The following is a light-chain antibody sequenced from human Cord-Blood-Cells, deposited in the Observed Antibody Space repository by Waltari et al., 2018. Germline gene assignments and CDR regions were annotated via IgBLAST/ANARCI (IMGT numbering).Light chain of an antibody. J-gene: IGLJ3*02. CDR1: SSNIGNNY. CDR3: GTWDSSLSAGWV. CDR2: ENN. Sequence: SVLTQPPSVSAAPGQKVTISCSGSSSNIGNNYVSWYQQLPGTAPKLLIYENNKRPSGILDRFSGSKSGTSATLGITGLQTGDEADYYCGTWDSSLSAGWVFGGGTKLTVL. V-gene: IGLV1-51*02.